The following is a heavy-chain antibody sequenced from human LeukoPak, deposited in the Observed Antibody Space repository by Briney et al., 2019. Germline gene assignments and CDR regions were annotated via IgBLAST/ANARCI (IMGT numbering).Heavy chain of an antibody. CDR1: GFTFSRHG. J-gene: IGHJ4*02. D-gene: IGHD6-13*01. Sequence: GGTLRLSCAASGFTFSRHGMNWVRQAPGKGLEWVSGISPSGDRTYYADSVKGRFTISRDNSKNTLYLQMNSLRAEDTAVYYCAKDPSSSWFGDYFDYWGQGTLVTVSS. CDR2: ISPSGDRT. CDR3: AKDPSSSWFGDYFDY. V-gene: IGHV3-23*01.